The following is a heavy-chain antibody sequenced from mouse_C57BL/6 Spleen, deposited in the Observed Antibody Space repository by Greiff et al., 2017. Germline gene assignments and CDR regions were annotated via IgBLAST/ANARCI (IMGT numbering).Heavy chain of an antibody. V-gene: IGHV1-22*01. CDR2: INPNNGGT. CDR1: GYTFTDYN. D-gene: IGHD1-1*01. CDR3: ARGGYGSSYGYWYFDV. Sequence: EVQLQQSGPELVKPGASVKMSCTASGYTFTDYNMHWVHQSPGKSLEWIGYINPNNGGTSYTQKFKGKATLTVNKSSSTAYMELRSLTSEDSAVYYCARGGYGSSYGYWYFDVWGTGTTVTVSS. J-gene: IGHJ1*03.